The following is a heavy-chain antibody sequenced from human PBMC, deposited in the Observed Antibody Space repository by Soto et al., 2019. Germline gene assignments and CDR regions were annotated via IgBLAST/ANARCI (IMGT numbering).Heavy chain of an antibody. Sequence: LSLTCAVSGGSFSSGAYSWSWLRQPPGKGLEWIGCIYPTGSTYYNPSLQSRVTVSVDRSQNQFSLKLSSVTAADTAAYFCARAGQYSSSWYPFDYWGQGTLVTVSS. V-gene: IGHV4-30-2*01. CDR2: IYPTGST. CDR1: GGSFSSGAYS. J-gene: IGHJ4*02. CDR3: ARAGQYSSSWYPFDY. D-gene: IGHD6-13*01.